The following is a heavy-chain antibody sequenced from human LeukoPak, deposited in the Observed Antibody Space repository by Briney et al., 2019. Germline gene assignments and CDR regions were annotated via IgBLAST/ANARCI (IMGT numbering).Heavy chain of an antibody. Sequence: SETLSLTCAVYGVSFSGYYWSWIRQPPGTGLEWIGEINHSGSTNYNPSLKSRVTISVDTSKNQFSLKLSSVTAADTAVYYCARRGRGSYSAIDYWGQGTLVTVSS. J-gene: IGHJ4*02. D-gene: IGHD1-26*01. CDR1: GVSFSGYY. CDR2: INHSGST. CDR3: ARRGRGSYSAIDY. V-gene: IGHV4-34*01.